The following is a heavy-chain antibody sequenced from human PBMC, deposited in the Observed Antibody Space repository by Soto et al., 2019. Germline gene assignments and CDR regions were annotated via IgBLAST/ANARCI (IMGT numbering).Heavy chain of an antibody. Sequence: EVQLVESGGGLVQPGGSLRLSCAASGFTFSSYSMNWVRQAPGKGLEWVSYISSSSRTIYYADSVKGRFTITRDNAKNSLYLQMNSLRAEDTAVYYCAREADILNWFDPWGQGTLVTVSS. CDR1: GFTFSSYS. D-gene: IGHD3-9*01. CDR2: ISSSSRTI. J-gene: IGHJ5*02. V-gene: IGHV3-48*01. CDR3: AREADILNWFDP.